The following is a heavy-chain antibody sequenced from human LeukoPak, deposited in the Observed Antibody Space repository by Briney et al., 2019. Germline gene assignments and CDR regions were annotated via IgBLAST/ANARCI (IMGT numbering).Heavy chain of an antibody. Sequence: GGSLRLSCAASGFTFSSYAMSWVRQAPGKGLEWVSAISGSGGSTYYADSVKGRFTISRDNSKNTLYLQMNSLRAEDTAVYYCAKLAPYGSGSCYLPGGYWGQGTLVTVSS. J-gene: IGHJ4*02. CDR3: AKLAPYGSGSCYLPGGY. D-gene: IGHD3-10*01. CDR1: GFTFSSYA. V-gene: IGHV3-23*01. CDR2: ISGSGGST.